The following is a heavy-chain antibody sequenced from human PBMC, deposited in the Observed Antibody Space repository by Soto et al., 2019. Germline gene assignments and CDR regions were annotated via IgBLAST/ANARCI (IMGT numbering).Heavy chain of an antibody. D-gene: IGHD3-10*01. CDR2: ISWNSGSI. J-gene: IGHJ6*03. V-gene: IGHV3-9*01. Sequence: GGSLRLSCAASGFTFDDYAMHWVRQAPGKGLEWVSGISWNSGSIGYADSVKGRFTISRDNAKNSLYLQMNSLRAEDTALYYCAKDINYGSGSSYMDVWGKGTTVTVSS. CDR1: GFTFDDYA. CDR3: AKDINYGSGSSYMDV.